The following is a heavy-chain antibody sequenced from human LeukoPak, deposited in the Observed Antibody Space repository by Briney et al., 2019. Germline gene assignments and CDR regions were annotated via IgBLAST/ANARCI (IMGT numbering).Heavy chain of an antibody. CDR1: RFTFSNYP. V-gene: IGHV3-30-3*01. Sequence: QPGGPLRLSCAASRFTFSNYPMHWVRQAPGKGLEWVALLSYDGSNECYADSVKGRFTISRDNSKNTLYLQMNSLRAEDTAVYHCARGRGSYPADYWGQGTLVTVSS. CDR3: ARGRGSYPADY. D-gene: IGHD1-26*01. J-gene: IGHJ4*02. CDR2: LSYDGSNE.